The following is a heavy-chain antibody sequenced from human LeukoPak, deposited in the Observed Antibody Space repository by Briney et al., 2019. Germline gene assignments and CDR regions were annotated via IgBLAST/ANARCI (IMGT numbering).Heavy chain of an antibody. V-gene: IGHV1-3*01. Sequence: ASVKVSCTASGYTFTSYAMHWVRQAPGQRLEWMGWINAGNGNTKYSQKFQGRVTITRDTSASTAYMELSSLRSEDTAVYYCARDSSGGFLEWDIGRYFDYWGQGTLVTVSS. CDR3: ARDSSGGFLEWDIGRYFDY. CDR1: GYTFTSYA. J-gene: IGHJ4*02. CDR2: INAGNGNT. D-gene: IGHD3-3*01.